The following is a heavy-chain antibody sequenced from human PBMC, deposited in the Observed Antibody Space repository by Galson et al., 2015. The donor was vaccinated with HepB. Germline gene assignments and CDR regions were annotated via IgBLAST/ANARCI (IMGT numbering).Heavy chain of an antibody. CDR2: IDKDGRDT. V-gene: IGHV3-7*03. CDR3: ARVTTAYDLNDY. CDR1: GFTFSNYS. J-gene: IGHJ4*02. Sequence: SLRLSCAASGFTFSNYSINWVRQAPGEGLEWVGSIDKDGRDTYYVDSVKGRFTISRDNARNSLYLQMNTLRAEDTATYYCARVTTAYDLNDYWGQGTLVTVSS. D-gene: IGHD2-21*02.